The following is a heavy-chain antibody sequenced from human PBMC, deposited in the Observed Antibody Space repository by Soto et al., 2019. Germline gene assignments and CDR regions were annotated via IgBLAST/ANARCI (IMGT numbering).Heavy chain of an antibody. CDR3: ARLPLVRGLPA. V-gene: IGHV4-39*01. J-gene: IGHJ5*02. D-gene: IGHD3-10*01. Sequence: QLHLQESGPGRVKPSETLSLMCSVSGGSISTSGNYWGWVRQAPEKGLEWIGSIYYGGTTNYNPSLKCRVTISVDTSKNQFSLKLTSVTAADTAVYYCARLPLVRGLPAWGQGTLVTVSS. CDR2: IYYGGTT. CDR1: GGSISTSGNY.